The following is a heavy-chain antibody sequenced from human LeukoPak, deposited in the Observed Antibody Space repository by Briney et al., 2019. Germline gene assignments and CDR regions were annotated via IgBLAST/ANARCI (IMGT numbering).Heavy chain of an antibody. J-gene: IGHJ4*02. D-gene: IGHD1-26*01. CDR3: ATASGSYDYS. Sequence: GGSLRLSCAASGXTFSNAWVTWVRQAPGKGREWVGRIKSKTAGGTTDYAAPVKGRFTISRDDSKDTLYLEMNSLKAEDTAVYYCATASGSYDYSWGQGTLVTVSS. CDR2: IKSKTAGGTT. V-gene: IGHV3-15*01. CDR1: GXTFSNAW.